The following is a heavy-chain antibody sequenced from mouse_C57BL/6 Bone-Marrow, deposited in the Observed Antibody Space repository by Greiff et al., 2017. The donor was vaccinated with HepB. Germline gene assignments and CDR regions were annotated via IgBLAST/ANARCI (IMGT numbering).Heavy chain of an antibody. V-gene: IGHV14-4*01. CDR2: IDPENGDT. D-gene: IGHD2-5*01. CDR1: GFNIKDDY. Sequence: EVQLQQSGAELVRPGASVKLSCTASGFNIKDDYMHWVKQRPEQGLEWIGWIDPENGDTEYASKFQGKATITADTSSNTDYLQLSSLTSEDTAVYYCTTHSNYDYYAMDYWGQGTSVTVSS. J-gene: IGHJ4*01. CDR3: TTHSNYDYYAMDY.